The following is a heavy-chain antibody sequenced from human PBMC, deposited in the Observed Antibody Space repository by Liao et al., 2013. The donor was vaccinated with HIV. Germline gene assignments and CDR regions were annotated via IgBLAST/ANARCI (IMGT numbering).Heavy chain of an antibody. D-gene: IGHD3-10*01. J-gene: IGHJ6*03. CDR1: GVSISSGTYY. V-gene: IGHV4-61*02. CDR3: ARLGQPSGSVYRGGYYYIDV. Sequence: QVQLQESGPGLVKPSQTLSLTCTVSGVSISSGTYYWSWIRQPAGKGLEWIGHIYTSGSTNYNPSLKSRVTISVDRSKNQFSLKLTSVTAADTAVYYCARLGQPSGSVYRGGYYYIDVWGKGTTVTVS. CDR2: IYTSGST.